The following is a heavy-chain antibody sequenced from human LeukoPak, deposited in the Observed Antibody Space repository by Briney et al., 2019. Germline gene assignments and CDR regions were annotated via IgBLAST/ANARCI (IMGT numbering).Heavy chain of an antibody. J-gene: IGHJ4*02. CDR2: TTSSGGTI. CDR3: ARVRAGYYCDN. V-gene: IGHV3-48*02. Sequence: PGGSLRLSCAAFGFTFSSYSMNWVRQAPGKGLEWLSYTTSSGGTIYYADSVKGRFTISRDNAKNSPYLQMNSLRDEDTAVYYCARVRAGYYCDNWGQGTLVTVSS. CDR1: GFTFSSYS.